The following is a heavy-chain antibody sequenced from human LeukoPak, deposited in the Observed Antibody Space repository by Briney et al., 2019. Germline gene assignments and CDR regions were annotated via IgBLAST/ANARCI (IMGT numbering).Heavy chain of an antibody. D-gene: IGHD5-18*01. Sequence: TGGSLRLSCAASGFTFSDYAMHWVRQAPGKGLEWVAVIWFDGSETYYADSVMGRFTISRDKSKNTLFLQMNSLRADDTAVYYCAKDNMDTSSCLDYWGQGALVTVSS. CDR1: GFTFSDYA. CDR2: IWFDGSET. J-gene: IGHJ4*02. V-gene: IGHV3-33*03. CDR3: AKDNMDTSSCLDY.